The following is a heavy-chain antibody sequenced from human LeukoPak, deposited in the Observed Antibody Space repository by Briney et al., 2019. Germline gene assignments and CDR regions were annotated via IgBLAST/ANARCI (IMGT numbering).Heavy chain of an antibody. Sequence: PSETLSLTCAVYGGSFSGYYWSWIRQPPGKGLEWIGEINHSGSTNYNPSLESRVTISVDTSKNQFSLKLSSVTAADTAVYYCARGLRAIFFWGQGTLVTVSS. D-gene: IGHD3-3*01. J-gene: IGHJ4*02. CDR1: GGSFSGYY. CDR3: ARGLRAIFF. V-gene: IGHV4-34*01. CDR2: INHSGST.